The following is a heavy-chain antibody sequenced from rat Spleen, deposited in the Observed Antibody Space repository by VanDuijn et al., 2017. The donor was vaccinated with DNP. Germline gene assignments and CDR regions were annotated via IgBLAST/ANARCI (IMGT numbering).Heavy chain of an antibody. Sequence: QVQLQQSGAGVAKPGSSVKISCKASGYTFTSYYISWIKQTTGQGLEYIGYINTGSGGTNFNEKFKGKATLTVDKSSSTAFMQLSSLTPDDSAVYYCARRRLPYWYFDFWGPGTMVTVSS. CDR2: INTGSGGT. CDR1: GYTFTSYY. CDR3: ARRRLPYWYFDF. V-gene: IGHV1-43*01. J-gene: IGHJ1*01.